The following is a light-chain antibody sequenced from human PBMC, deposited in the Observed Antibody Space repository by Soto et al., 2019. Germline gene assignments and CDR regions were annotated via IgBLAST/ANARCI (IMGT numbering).Light chain of an antibody. CDR1: SSDVGGYNY. V-gene: IGLV2-14*01. CDR2: DVS. CDR3: SSYTSSSTVV. J-gene: IGLJ2*01. Sequence: QSALTQPASVSGSPGQSITISCTGTSSDVGGYNYVSWYQQHPGKAPKLMIYDVSNRPSGVSNHFSGSKSGNTASLTISGLQAGVEADYYCSSYTSSSTVVFGGGTKVTVL.